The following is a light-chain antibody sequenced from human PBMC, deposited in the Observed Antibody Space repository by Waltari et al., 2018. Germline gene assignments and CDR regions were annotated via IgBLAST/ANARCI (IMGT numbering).Light chain of an antibody. V-gene: IGLV4-69*01. CDR3: QTGGHGTWV. CDR2: VNSYGGH. J-gene: IGLJ3*02. Sequence: QEPEKGPRYLMRVNSYGGHSKGDDIHDRFSGSSSGAERYLTISSLQSEDEADYYCQTGGHGTWVFGGGTKLTVL.